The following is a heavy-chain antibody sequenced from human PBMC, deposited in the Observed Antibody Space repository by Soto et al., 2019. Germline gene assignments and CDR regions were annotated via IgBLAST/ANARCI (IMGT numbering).Heavy chain of an antibody. D-gene: IGHD6-13*01. J-gene: IGHJ5*02. CDR2: ISSSSSTI. CDR1: GFTFSSYS. CDR3: ARDAPPPYSSSWLNWFDP. Sequence: GGSLRLSCAASGFTFSSYSMNWVRQAPGKGLEWVSYISSSSSTIYYADSVKGRFTISRDNAKNSLYLQMNSLRDEDTAVYYCARDAPPPYSSSWLNWFDPWGQGTLVTVSS. V-gene: IGHV3-48*02.